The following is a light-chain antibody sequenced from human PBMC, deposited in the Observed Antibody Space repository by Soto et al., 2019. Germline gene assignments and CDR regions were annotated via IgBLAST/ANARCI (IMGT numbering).Light chain of an antibody. V-gene: IGKV3-20*01. CDR3: QQYGISPRT. CDR2: GTS. J-gene: IGKJ1*01. Sequence: EIVFTQSPSTLSSIPGDRVTLSCRASQAVNTRLAWYQHKPGQAPRLLICGTSSRATGIPDRFTGSGSGTGFTLTISRLEPEDFAVYYCQQYGISPRTFGQGAKVDI. CDR1: QAVNTR.